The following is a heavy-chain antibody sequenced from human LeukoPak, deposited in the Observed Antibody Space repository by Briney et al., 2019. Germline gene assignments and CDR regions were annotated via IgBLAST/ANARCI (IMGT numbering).Heavy chain of an antibody. CDR1: GYTFASHY. V-gene: IGHV1-46*01. Sequence: ASVKVSCKASGYTFASHYMHWVRQAPGQGLEWMGIINPSGGSTTYAQKFQGRVTMTRDTSTSTVYMELSSLGSEDTAVYYCGRVNCGGDCQSWYFDLWGRGTLVTVSS. CDR2: INPSGGST. J-gene: IGHJ2*01. D-gene: IGHD2-21*02. CDR3: GRVNCGGDCQSWYFDL.